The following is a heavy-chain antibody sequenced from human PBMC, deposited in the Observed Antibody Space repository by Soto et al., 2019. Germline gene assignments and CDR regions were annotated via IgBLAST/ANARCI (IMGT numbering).Heavy chain of an antibody. J-gene: IGHJ3*02. V-gene: IGHV1-18*04. Sequence: GAPVKVSCKASGYTFTSSGISWVRHAPGQGLEWMGWISAYNGNTNHAQKLQGRVTMTTDTSTSTAYMELRSLRSDDTAVYYCARNAGRRYYDSSGFDIWGQGTMVTVSS. CDR2: ISAYNGNT. D-gene: IGHD3-22*01. CDR1: GYTFTSSG. CDR3: ARNAGRRYYDSSGFDI.